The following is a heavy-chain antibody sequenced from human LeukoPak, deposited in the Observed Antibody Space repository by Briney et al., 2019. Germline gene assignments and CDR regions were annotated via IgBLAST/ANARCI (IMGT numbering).Heavy chain of an antibody. Sequence: SETLSLTCTVSGGSISSGSYYWSWIRQPAGKGLEWIGRICTSGSTNYNPSLKSRVTISVDTSKNQFSLKLSSVTAADTAVYYCASSQDYYDSSGYYLDAFDIWGQGTMVTVSS. CDR1: GGSISSGSYY. CDR3: ASSQDYYDSSGYYLDAFDI. CDR2: ICTSGST. J-gene: IGHJ3*02. D-gene: IGHD3-22*01. V-gene: IGHV4-61*02.